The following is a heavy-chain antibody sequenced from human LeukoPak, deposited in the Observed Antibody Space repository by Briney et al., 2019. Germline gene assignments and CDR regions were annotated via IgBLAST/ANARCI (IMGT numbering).Heavy chain of an antibody. J-gene: IGHJ4*02. D-gene: IGHD4-17*01. CDR2: IHPSGGAT. CDR3: ARVFWDSGYYGGCDF. V-gene: IGHV1-46*01. Sequence: GASVKVSCKASGYTLSNYYMHWVRQAPGQGLEWMGVIHPSGGATSYAQNFQGRVSMTWDTSTNTVYMKLTSLRSEDTAVYYCARVFWDSGYYGGCDFWGQGTLMTVSS. CDR1: GYTLSNYY.